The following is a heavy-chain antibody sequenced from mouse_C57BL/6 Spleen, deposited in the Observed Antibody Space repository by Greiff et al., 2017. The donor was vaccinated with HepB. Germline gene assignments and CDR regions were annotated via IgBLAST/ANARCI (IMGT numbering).Heavy chain of an antibody. CDR1: GYTFTSYW. V-gene: IGHV1-69*01. Sequence: QVQLKQPGAELVMPGASVKLSCKASGYTFTSYWMHWVKQRPGQGLEWIGEIDPSDSYTNYNQKFKGKSTLTVDKSSSTAYMHLSSLTSEDSAVYYCARRRTPYAMDYWGQGTSVTVSS. CDR3: ARRRTPYAMDY. J-gene: IGHJ4*01. CDR2: IDPSDSYT.